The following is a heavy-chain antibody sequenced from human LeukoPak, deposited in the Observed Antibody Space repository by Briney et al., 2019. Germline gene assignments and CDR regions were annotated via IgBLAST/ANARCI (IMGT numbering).Heavy chain of an antibody. V-gene: IGHV4-61*02. J-gene: IGHJ4*02. CDR3: ARDSRRDGYNLDY. Sequence: SETLSLTCTVSGGSFSSGLYYWTWIRQPAGKGLEWIGRIYISGSTNYNPSLKSRVTISRDTSKNEFSLKLSSVAAADTAVYYCARDSRRDGYNLDYWGRGTLVTVSS. CDR1: GGSFSSGLYY. CDR2: IYISGST. D-gene: IGHD5-24*01.